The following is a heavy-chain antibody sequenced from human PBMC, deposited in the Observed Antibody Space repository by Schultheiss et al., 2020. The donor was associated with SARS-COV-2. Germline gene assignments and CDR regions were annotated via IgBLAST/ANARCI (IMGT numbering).Heavy chain of an antibody. V-gene: IGHV3-48*03. J-gene: IGHJ1*01. CDR3: AKIPADRIAARLVSYFQH. CDR1: GGSISSSNW. CDR2: ISSSGSTI. D-gene: IGHD6-6*01. Sequence: LSLTCAVSGGSISSSNWWSWVRQPPGKGLEWVSYISSSGSTIYYADSVKGRFTISRDNAKNSLYLQMNSLRAEDTAVYYCAKIPADRIAARLVSYFQHWGQGTLVTVSS.